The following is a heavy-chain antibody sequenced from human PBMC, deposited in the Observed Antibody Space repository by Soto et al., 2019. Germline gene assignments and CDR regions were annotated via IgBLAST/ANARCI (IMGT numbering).Heavy chain of an antibody. J-gene: IGHJ4*02. Sequence: SETLSLTCTVSGCSILSYYWSCIRQTPGKGLEWIGYIYYSGSTYYNPSLKSRVTISVDTSKNQFSLKLSSVTAADTAVYYCARGALRYFDWLLSYFDYWGQGTLVTVS. CDR3: ARGALRYFDWLLSYFDY. D-gene: IGHD3-9*01. CDR1: GCSILSYY. CDR2: IYYSGST. V-gene: IGHV4-59*12.